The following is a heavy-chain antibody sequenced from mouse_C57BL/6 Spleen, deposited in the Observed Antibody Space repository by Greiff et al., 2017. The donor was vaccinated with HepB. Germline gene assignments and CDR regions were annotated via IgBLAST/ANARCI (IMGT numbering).Heavy chain of an antibody. V-gene: IGHV1-52*01. J-gene: IGHJ2*01. CDR1: GYTFTSYW. D-gene: IGHD4-1*01. Sequence: VQLQQSGAELVRPGSSVKLSCKASGYTFTSYWMHWVKQRPIQGLEWIGNIDPSDSETHYNQKFKDKATLTVDKSSSTAYMQLSSLTSEDSAVYYCAREDWDGDYWGQGTTLTVSS. CDR2: IDPSDSET. CDR3: AREDWDGDY.